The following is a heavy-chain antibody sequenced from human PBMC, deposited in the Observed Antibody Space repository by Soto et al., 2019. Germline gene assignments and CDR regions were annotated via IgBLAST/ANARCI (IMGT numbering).Heavy chain of an antibody. V-gene: IGHV2-70*11. CDR2: IDWDDDK. J-gene: IGHJ3*02. Sequence: SGPTLVNPTQTLTLTCTFSGFSLSTSGMCVSWIRQPPGKALEWLARIDWDDDKYYSTSLKTRLTISKDTSKNPVVLTMTNMDPCDTATYFFARIRVLPKGKYAGAFDIWGQGTMVTVSS. CDR3: ARIRVLPKGKYAGAFDI. CDR1: GFSLSTSGMC. D-gene: IGHD1-26*01.